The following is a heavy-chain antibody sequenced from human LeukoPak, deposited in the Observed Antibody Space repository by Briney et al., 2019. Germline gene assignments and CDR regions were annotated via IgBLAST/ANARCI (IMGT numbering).Heavy chain of an antibody. CDR3: ARVYSGYYYYYYMDV. CDR2: IHPNSGDT. Sequence: ASVKVSCKASGYTFTGYYLHWVCQAPGQGLEWMGWIHPNSGDTKFAQKFQGRVTMTRNTSISTAYMELSSLRSEDTAVYYCARVYSGYYYYYYMDVWGRGTTVTISS. J-gene: IGHJ6*03. V-gene: IGHV1-2*02. CDR1: GYTFTGYY. D-gene: IGHD2-15*01.